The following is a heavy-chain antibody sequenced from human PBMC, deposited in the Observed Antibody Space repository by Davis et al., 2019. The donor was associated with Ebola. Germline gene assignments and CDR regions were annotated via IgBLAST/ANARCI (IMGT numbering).Heavy chain of an antibody. CDR2: ISYDGSQK. CDR3: VNRFDP. V-gene: IGHV3-30*03. J-gene: IGHJ5*02. Sequence: SLITSCAASGFTFSSHSMHWVRQAPGKGLELVAIISYDGSQKFYADSVKGRFTISRDNYNNTLYLQMNSLRPDDTALYYCVNRFDPWGQGTLVTVSS. CDR1: GFTFSSHS.